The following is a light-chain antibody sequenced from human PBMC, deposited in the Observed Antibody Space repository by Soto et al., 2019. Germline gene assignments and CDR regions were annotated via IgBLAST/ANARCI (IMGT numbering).Light chain of an antibody. V-gene: IGKV1-39*01. CDR1: QSISSY. Sequence: DIQMTQSPSSLSASVGDRVTITCRASQSISSYLNGYQQKPGKAPKLLIYAASSLQSGVPSRFGGSGSGTDFTLTISSLQPEDFATYYCQQSYSTPVAFGQGTKVEIK. J-gene: IGKJ1*01. CDR3: QQSYSTPVA. CDR2: AAS.